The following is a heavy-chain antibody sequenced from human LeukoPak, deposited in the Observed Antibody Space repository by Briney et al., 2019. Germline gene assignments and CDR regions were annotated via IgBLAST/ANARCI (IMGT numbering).Heavy chain of an antibody. Sequence: GGSLRLSCAASGFTFSSYAMSWLRQAPGKGLEWVSAISGSGGSTYYADSVKGRFTISRDNSKNTLYLQMNSLRAEDTAVYYCAKSGVGATIYYYYMDVWGKGTTVTVSS. CDR1: GFTFSSYA. CDR3: AKSGVGATIYYYYMDV. D-gene: IGHD1-26*01. J-gene: IGHJ6*03. CDR2: ISGSGGST. V-gene: IGHV3-23*01.